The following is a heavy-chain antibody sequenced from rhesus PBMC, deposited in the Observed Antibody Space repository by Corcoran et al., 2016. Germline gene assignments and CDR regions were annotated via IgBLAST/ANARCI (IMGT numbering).Heavy chain of an antibody. CDR2: IYGSGGST. Sequence: QLQLQESGPGLVKPSETLSVTCAVSGGSISSSYWSWIRQAPGKGLEWIGYIYGSGGSTNYNPSLKSRVTLSVDTSKNQLSLKLSSVTTADTAVYYCARRRLDIDYWGQGVLVTVSS. V-gene: IGHV4-169*01. J-gene: IGHJ4*01. CDR3: ARRRLDIDY. CDR1: GGSISSSY. D-gene: IGHD5-24*01.